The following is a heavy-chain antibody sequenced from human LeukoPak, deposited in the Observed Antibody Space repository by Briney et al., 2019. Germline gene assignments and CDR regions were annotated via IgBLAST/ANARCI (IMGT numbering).Heavy chain of an antibody. J-gene: IGHJ4*02. CDR2: INPNSGDT. CDR1: GYTFTGYY. CDR3: AKDPHEFSSGWSHFDY. D-gene: IGHD6-19*01. V-gene: IGHV1-2*02. Sequence: ASVKVSCKASGYTFTGYYMHWVRQAPGQGLEWMGWINPNSGDTNYAQKLRGRVTMTTDTSTSTAYMELRSLRSDDTAVYYCAKDPHEFSSGWSHFDYWGQGTLVTVSS.